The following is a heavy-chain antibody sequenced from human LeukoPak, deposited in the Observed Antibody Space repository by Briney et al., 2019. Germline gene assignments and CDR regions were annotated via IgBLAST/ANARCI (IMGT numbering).Heavy chain of an antibody. CDR2: ISYDGSNK. D-gene: IGHD1-26*01. J-gene: IGHJ4*02. V-gene: IGHV3-30-3*01. CDR3: ARGEPIVGATQFHY. CDR1: GFTFSSYA. Sequence: GGSLRLSCAASGFTFSSYAMHWVRQAPGKGLEWVAVISYDGSNKYYADSVKGRFTISRDNSKNTLYLQMNSLRAEDTAVYYCARGEPIVGATQFHYWGQGTLVTVSS.